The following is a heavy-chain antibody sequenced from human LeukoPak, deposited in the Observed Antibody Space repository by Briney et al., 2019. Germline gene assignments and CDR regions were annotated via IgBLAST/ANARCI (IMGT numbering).Heavy chain of an antibody. J-gene: IGHJ4*02. CDR1: GFHFSTYG. V-gene: IGHV3-33*01. CDR3: ARDRSWGSQCYFDY. Sequence: GGSLRLSCAASGFHFSTYGMHWVRQAPGKGLEWVGVIWYDGSNKIYAESVKGRFTISRDNSKNTLYLQMNSLRAEDTAVYNCARDRSWGSQCYFDYWGQGTLVTVSS. D-gene: IGHD7-27*01. CDR2: IWYDGSNK.